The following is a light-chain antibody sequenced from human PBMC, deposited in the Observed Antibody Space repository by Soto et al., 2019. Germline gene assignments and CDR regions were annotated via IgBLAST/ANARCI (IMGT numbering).Light chain of an antibody. CDR1: SSDVGSYNY. V-gene: IGLV2-14*01. CDR3: SSYTSNNTLV. Sequence: QSALTQPASVSGSPGQSITISCTGTSSDVGSYNYVSWYQQRPGKAPKVMISDVSYRPSGVSDRFSGSKSGNTASLTISGLQTEDEADYYCSSYTSNNTLVFGGGTKLTVL. J-gene: IGLJ3*02. CDR2: DVS.